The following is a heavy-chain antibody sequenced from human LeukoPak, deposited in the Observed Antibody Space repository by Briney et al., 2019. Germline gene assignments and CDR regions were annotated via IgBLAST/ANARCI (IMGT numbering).Heavy chain of an antibody. J-gene: IGHJ4*02. CDR3: ARSCYGSGSYYNYFDY. D-gene: IGHD3-10*01. Sequence: PSETLSLTCTVSGGSISSGSYYWSWIRQPAGKGLEWIGRIHTSGSTNYNPSLKSRVTISVDTPKNQFSLKLSSVTAADTAVYYCARSCYGSGSYYNYFDYWGQGTLVTVSS. CDR1: GGSISSGSYY. V-gene: IGHV4-61*02. CDR2: IHTSGST.